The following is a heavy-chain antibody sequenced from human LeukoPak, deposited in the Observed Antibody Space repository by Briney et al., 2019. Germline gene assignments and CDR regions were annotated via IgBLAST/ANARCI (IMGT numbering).Heavy chain of an antibody. CDR1: GFTFSSYS. V-gene: IGHV3-21*01. J-gene: IGHJ6*02. CDR2: ISSSSSYI. D-gene: IGHD3-3*01. Sequence: GGSLRLSCAASGFTFSSYSMNWVRQAPGKGLEWVSSISSSSSYIYYADSVKGRFTLSRDNAKNSLYLQMNSLRAEDTAVYYCARDSLRFLEWYRQPVFYYYGMDVWGQGTTVTVSS. CDR3: ARDSLRFLEWYRQPVFYYYGMDV.